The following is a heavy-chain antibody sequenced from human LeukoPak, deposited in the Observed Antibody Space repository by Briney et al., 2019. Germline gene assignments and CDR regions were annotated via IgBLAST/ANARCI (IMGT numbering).Heavy chain of an antibody. CDR3: AKVERYYDFWSSYYTAQGGVDY. J-gene: IGHJ4*02. V-gene: IGHV3-23*01. CDR2: ISGSGGST. Sequence: GGSLRLSCAASGFTFSSYAMSWVRQAPGKGLEWVSAISGSGGSTYYADSVKGRFTISRDNSKNTLYLQMNSLRAEDTAVYYCAKVERYYDFWSSYYTAQGGVDYWGQGTLVTVSS. D-gene: IGHD3-3*01. CDR1: GFTFSSYA.